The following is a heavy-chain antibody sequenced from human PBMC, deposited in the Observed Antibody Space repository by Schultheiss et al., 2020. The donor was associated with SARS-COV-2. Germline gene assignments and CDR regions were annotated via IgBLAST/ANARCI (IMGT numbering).Heavy chain of an antibody. Sequence: ASVKVSCKASGYIFPNYGVSWVRQAPGQGLEWMGWISGYNGDTNYAQKLQGRVTMTTDTSTSTAYMELRSLRSDDTAVYYCAAGPGGGRYFGGKGVVCYWGQGGLGTVSS. CDR3: AAGPGGGRYFGGKGVVCY. CDR1: GYIFPNYG. D-gene: IGHD3-9*01. J-gene: IGHJ4*02. V-gene: IGHV1-18*04. CDR2: ISGYNGDT.